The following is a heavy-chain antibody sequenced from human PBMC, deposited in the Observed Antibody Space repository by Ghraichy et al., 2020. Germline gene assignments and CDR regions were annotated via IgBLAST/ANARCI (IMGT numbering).Heavy chain of an antibody. CDR2: IYTSGST. J-gene: IGHJ5*02. V-gene: IGHV4-4*09. CDR3: ARHTYESGSYYRWFDP. CDR1: GGSISSYY. D-gene: IGHD1-26*01. Sequence: SETLSLTCTVSGGSISSYYWSWIRQPPGKGLEWIGYIYTSGSTNYNPSLKSRVTISVDTSKNQFSLKLSSVTAADTAVYYCARHTYESGSYYRWFDPWGQGTLVTVSS.